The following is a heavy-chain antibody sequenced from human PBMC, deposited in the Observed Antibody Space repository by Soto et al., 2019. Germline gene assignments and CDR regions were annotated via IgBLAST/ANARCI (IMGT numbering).Heavy chain of an antibody. CDR1: GGSISSSSYY. CDR3: AREMGGSIDY. V-gene: IGHV4-39*01. J-gene: IGHJ4*02. CDR2: IYHSGST. D-gene: IGHD1-26*01. Sequence: QLQLQESGPGLVKPSETLSLTCTVSGGSISSSSYYWGWIRQPPGKGLEWIGTIYHSGSTYYKPSLKSRVPISVETSKNQFSLKLNSVTAADTAIYYCAREMGGSIDYWGQGTLVTVSS.